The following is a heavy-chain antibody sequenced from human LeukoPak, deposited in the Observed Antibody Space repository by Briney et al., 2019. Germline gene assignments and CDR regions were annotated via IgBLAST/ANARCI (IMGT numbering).Heavy chain of an antibody. CDR1: GGSISSSNW. J-gene: IGHJ6*02. CDR3: ALIAAAGTEYYYGMDV. V-gene: IGHV4-4*02. CDR2: IYHSGST. D-gene: IGHD6-13*01. Sequence: SETLSLTCAVSGGSISSSNWWSWVRQPPGKGLEWIGEIYHSGSTNYNPSLKSRVTISVDKSKNQFSLELSSVTAADTAVYYCALIAAAGTEYYYGMDVWGQGTTVTVSS.